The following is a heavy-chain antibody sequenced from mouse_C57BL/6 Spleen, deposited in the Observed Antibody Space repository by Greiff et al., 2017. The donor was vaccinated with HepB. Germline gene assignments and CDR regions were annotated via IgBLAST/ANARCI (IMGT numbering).Heavy chain of an antibody. J-gene: IGHJ4*01. CDR1: GFTFSDYY. CDR3: ARVNSYAMDY. CDR2: INYDGSST. V-gene: IGHV5-16*01. Sequence: EVQVVESEGGLVQPGSSMKLSCTASGFTFSDYYMAWVRQVPEKGLEWVANINYDGSSTYYLDSLKSRFIISRDNAKNILYLQMSSLKSEDTATYYCARVNSYAMDYWGQGTSVTVSS.